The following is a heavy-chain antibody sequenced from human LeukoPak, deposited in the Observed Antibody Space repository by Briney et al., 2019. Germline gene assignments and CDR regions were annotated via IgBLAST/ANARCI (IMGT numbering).Heavy chain of an antibody. V-gene: IGHV1-18*01. Sequence: ASVKVSCKASGYTFTSYGISWVRQAPGQGLEWMGWISAYNGNTNYAQKLQGRVTMTTDTSTSTAYMELRSLRSDDTAVYYCARDSRGYSYGYFDYWGQGTLVTVSS. D-gene: IGHD5-18*01. CDR3: ARDSRGYSYGYFDY. J-gene: IGHJ4*02. CDR1: GYTFTSYG. CDR2: ISAYNGNT.